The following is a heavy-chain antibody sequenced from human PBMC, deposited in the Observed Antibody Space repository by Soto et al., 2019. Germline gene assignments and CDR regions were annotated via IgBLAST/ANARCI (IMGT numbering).Heavy chain of an antibody. V-gene: IGHV3-21*04. CDR3: ARVDY. CDR1: GFTFSHVS. CDR2: ISSASSET. Sequence: GGSLRLSCEASGFTFSHVSMNWVRQVPGKGLEWVASISSASSETWYADSVKGRFIISRDNAQTSLFLQMNTLRPEDSAIYYCARVDYWGPGTQVTVSS. J-gene: IGHJ4*02.